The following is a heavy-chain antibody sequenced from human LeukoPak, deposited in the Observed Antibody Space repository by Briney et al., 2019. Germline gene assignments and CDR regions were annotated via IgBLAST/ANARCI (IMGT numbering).Heavy chain of an antibody. CDR1: GFTFSSYG. V-gene: IGHV3-33*01. CDR2: IWYDERKT. J-gene: IGHJ5*02. Sequence: GGSLRLSCAASGFTFSSYGMHWVRQAPGKGLEWVAVIWYDERKTLYADSVKGRFTISRDKSTNTLYLQMNSLRVEDTAVYYCARAERQEWFNPWGQGTLVTVSS. CDR3: ARAERQEWFNP.